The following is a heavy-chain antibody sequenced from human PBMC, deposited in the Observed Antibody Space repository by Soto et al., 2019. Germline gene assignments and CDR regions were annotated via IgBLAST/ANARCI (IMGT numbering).Heavy chain of an antibody. CDR2: IIPIFGTA. Sequence: GASVKVSCKASGGTFSSYAISWVRQAPGQGLEWMGGIIPIFGTANYAQKFQGRVTITADESTSTAYMELSSLRSEDTAVYYCARLDSIVVVPAAMLKNYYYGMDVWGQGTTVTVSS. CDR1: GGTFSSYA. D-gene: IGHD2-2*01. J-gene: IGHJ6*02. CDR3: ARLDSIVVVPAAMLKNYYYGMDV. V-gene: IGHV1-69*13.